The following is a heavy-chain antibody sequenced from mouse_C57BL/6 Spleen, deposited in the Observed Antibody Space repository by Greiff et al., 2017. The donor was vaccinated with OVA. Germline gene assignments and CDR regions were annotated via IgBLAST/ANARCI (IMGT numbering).Heavy chain of an antibody. V-gene: IGHV5-16*01. Sequence: EVKLVESEGGLVQPGSSMKLSCTASGFTFSDYYMAWVRQVPEKGLEWVANINYDGSSTYYLDSLKSRFIISRDNAKHILYLQMSSLKSEDKATYYCARDRGASYSNYIYWYFDVWGTGTTVTVSS. CDR2: INYDGSST. D-gene: IGHD2-5*01. CDR3: ARDRGASYSNYIYWYFDV. CDR1: GFTFSDYY. J-gene: IGHJ1*03.